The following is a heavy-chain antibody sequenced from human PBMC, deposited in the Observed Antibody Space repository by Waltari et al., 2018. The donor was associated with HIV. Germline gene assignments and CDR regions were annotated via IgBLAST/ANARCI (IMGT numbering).Heavy chain of an antibody. CDR1: GGSISSSSYY. CDR3: ASITMVRGVFN. Sequence: QLQLQESGPGLVKPSETLSLTCTVSGGSISSSSYYWGWIRQPPGKGLEWSGSIYYRGSTYYNPALKSRVTISVDTSKNQFSLKLSSVTAADTAVYYCASITMVRGVFNWGQGTLVTVSS. CDR2: IYYRGST. D-gene: IGHD3-10*01. V-gene: IGHV4-39*01. J-gene: IGHJ4*02.